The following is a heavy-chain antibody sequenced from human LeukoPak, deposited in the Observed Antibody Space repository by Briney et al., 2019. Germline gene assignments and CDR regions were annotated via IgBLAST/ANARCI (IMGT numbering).Heavy chain of an antibody. CDR3: ARGGVGIAARRDYFDY. Sequence: WETLSLTCTVYDGFINSSFWSWIRQPRGKGLGCIGEINHSGSTNYHPPLKSRDSISVDTYKHQFSLKLTSVTAADTGGYYCARGGVGIAARRDYFDYWGQRTLVTVSS. D-gene: IGHD6-6*01. J-gene: IGHJ4*02. V-gene: IGHV4-34*01. CDR1: DGFINSSF. CDR2: INHSGST.